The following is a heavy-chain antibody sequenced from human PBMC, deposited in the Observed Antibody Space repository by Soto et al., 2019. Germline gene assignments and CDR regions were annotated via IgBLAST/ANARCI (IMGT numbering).Heavy chain of an antibody. V-gene: IGHV2-70*01. CDR1: GFSLSTSGMC. J-gene: IGHJ4*02. D-gene: IGHD6-6*01. CDR2: IDWDDDK. Sequence: SGPTLVNPTQTLTLTCTFSGFSLSTSGMCVSWIRQPPGKALEWLALIDWDDDKCYSTSLKTRLTISKDTSKNQVVLTMTNMDPVDTATYYCARIRSSSSSTYYFDYWGQGTLVTVSS. CDR3: ARIRSSSSSTYYFDY.